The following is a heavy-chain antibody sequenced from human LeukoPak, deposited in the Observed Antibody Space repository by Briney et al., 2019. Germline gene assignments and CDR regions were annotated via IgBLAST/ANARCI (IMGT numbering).Heavy chain of an antibody. CDR3: ARAETIVEMATIDWFDP. J-gene: IGHJ5*02. D-gene: IGHD5-24*01. CDR1: GGSISSGGYS. CDR2: IYHSGST. V-gene: IGHV4-30-2*01. Sequence: SETLSLTCAVSGGSISSGGYSWSWIRQPPGKGLEWIGYIYHSGSTYYNPSLKSRVTISVDTSKNQFSLKLSSVTAADTAVYYCARAETIVEMATIDWFDPWGQGTLVTVSS.